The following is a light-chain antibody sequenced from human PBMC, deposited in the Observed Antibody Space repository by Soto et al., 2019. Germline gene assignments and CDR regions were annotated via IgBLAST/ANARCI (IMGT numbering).Light chain of an antibody. CDR3: SSYTGGNPSYV. CDR1: SSDVGVYDY. Sequence: QSDLTQPPSASGSPGQSVTISCTGTSSDVGVYDYFSWYQQHPGKAPKLMIYEITIRPSGVYDRFSGSKSGNTASLTVSGLLAEDEAAYYCSSYTGGNPSYVFGTGTKVTVL. V-gene: IGLV2-8*01. J-gene: IGLJ1*01. CDR2: EIT.